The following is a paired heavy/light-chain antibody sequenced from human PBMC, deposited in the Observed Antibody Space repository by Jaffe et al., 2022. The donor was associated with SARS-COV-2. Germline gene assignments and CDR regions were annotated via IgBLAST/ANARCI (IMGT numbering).Heavy chain of an antibody. CDR1: GLTFSNAW. CDR2: IKSRTDGGTI. CDR3: TTVGYRAPSGFD. V-gene: IGHV3-15*01. D-gene: IGHD2-2*03. Sequence: EVQLVESGGGLVKPGGSLRLSCAASGLTFSNAWMSWVRQAPGKGLEWVGRIKSRTDGGTIDYAAPVKDRFSISRDDSTHTVFLQMNDLKSEDTGVYYCTTVGYRAPSGFDWGQGTLVTVSS. J-gene: IGHJ4*02.
Light chain of an antibody. V-gene: IGLV1-51*02. CDR3: GTWDITLSAEV. CDR1: TSNIEYNY. Sequence: QSVLTQPPSLSAAPGQKVTISCSGSTSNIEYNYVCWYQQLPGTAPKLLIYENNKRPSGIPDRFSGSKSGTSATLDITGLQTGDEADYYCGTWDITLSAEVFGTGTKVTVL. J-gene: IGLJ1*01. CDR2: ENN.